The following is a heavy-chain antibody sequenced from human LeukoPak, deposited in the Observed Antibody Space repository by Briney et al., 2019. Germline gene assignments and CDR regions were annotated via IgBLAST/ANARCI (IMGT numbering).Heavy chain of an antibody. J-gene: IGHJ3*02. Sequence: ASVKVSCKASGYTCTSYGISWVRQAPGQGLEWMGWISAYNGNTNYAQKLQGRVAMTADTSTSTAYMELRSLRSDDTAVYFCAIQKEAYGGNSRWNAFDIWGQGTMVTVSS. CDR3: AIQKEAYGGNSRWNAFDI. CDR2: ISAYNGNT. V-gene: IGHV1-18*01. D-gene: IGHD4-23*01. CDR1: GYTCTSYG.